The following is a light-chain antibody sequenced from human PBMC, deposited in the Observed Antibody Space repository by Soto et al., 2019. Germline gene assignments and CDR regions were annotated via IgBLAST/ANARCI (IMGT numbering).Light chain of an antibody. Sequence: DIQMTQSPSTLSASVGDRVTITCRASQSISSWLAWYQQKPGKAPKLLIYKASSLESGLPSRCSGSGSGTEFTLTISSLQPDDFATYYCQQYNSYSTTFGQGTKVEIK. CDR2: KAS. V-gene: IGKV1-5*03. CDR1: QSISSW. CDR3: QQYNSYSTT. J-gene: IGKJ1*01.